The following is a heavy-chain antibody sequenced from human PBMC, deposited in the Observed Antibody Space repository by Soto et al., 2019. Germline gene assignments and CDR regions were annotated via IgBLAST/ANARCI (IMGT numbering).Heavy chain of an antibody. D-gene: IGHD6-19*01. V-gene: IGHV3-23*01. CDR3: AKDGDSSGWYEWSY. CDR1: GFTFSSYA. J-gene: IGHJ4*02. Sequence: EVQLLESGGGLVQPGGPLRLSCAASGFTFSSYAMSWVRQAPGRGLEWVSAISGSGGSTYYADSVKGRFTISRDNSKNTLYLQMNSLRAEDTAVYYCAKDGDSSGWYEWSYWGQGTLVTVSS. CDR2: ISGSGGST.